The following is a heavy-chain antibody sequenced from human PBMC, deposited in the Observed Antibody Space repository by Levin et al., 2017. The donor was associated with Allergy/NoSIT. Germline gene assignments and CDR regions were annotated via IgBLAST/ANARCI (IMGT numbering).Heavy chain of an antibody. V-gene: IGHV3-48*02. D-gene: IGHD6-6*01. CDR3: ARDSGVEVYGIAARPQDRIYYYYGMDV. J-gene: IGHJ6*02. Sequence: PGGSLRLSCAASGFTFSSYSMNWVRQAPGKGLEWVSYISSSSSTIYYADSVKGRFTISRDNAKNSLYLQMNSLRDEDTAVYYCARDSGVEVYGIAARPQDRIYYYYGMDVWGQGTTVTVSS. CDR1: GFTFSSYS. CDR2: ISSSSSTI.